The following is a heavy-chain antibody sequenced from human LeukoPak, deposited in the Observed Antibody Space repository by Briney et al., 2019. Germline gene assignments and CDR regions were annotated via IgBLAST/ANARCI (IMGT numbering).Heavy chain of an antibody. J-gene: IGHJ4*02. V-gene: IGHV1-46*01. CDR3: ARGAHSGYAPGPFDY. CDR1: GYTFTSYY. D-gene: IGHD5-12*01. CDR2: INPRGGST. Sequence: GASVKVSCKASGYTFTSYYMHWMRQAPGQGPEWMGIINPRGGSTDYAQKFQGRVTITADESTSTAYMELSSLRSEDTAVYYCARGAHSGYAPGPFDYWGQGTLVTVSS.